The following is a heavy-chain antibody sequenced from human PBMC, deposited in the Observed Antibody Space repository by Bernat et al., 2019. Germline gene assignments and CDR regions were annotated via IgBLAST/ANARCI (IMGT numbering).Heavy chain of an antibody. D-gene: IGHD3-10*01. CDR2: ISAYNGNT. CDR1: GYTFTSYG. J-gene: IGHJ4*02. Sequence: QVQLVQSGAEVKKPGASVKVSCKASGYTFTSYGISWVRQAPGQGLEWMGCISAYNGNTNYPQKLQGRVTMTTDTSTSTASMELRSLRADDTAVYYCARGPIYGSGSYSIDYWGQGTLVTVSS. CDR3: ARGPIYGSGSYSIDY. V-gene: IGHV1-18*01.